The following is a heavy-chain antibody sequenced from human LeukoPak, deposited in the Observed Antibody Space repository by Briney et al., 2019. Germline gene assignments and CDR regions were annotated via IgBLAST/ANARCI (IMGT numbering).Heavy chain of an antibody. CDR1: GYTFTSYD. CDR2: MNPNSGNT. D-gene: IGHD1-26*01. J-gene: IGHJ3*02. V-gene: IGHV1-8*01. CDR3: ARDTWELTFDYRPDAFDI. Sequence: ASVKVSCKASGYTFTSYDINWVRQATGQGLEWMGWMNPNSGNTGYAQKFQGRVTMTRNTSISTAYMELSSLRSEDTAVYYCARDTWELTFDYRPDAFDIRGQGTMVTVSS.